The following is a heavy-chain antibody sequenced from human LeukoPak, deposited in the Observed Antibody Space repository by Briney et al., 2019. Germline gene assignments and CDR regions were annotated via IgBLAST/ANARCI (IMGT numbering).Heavy chain of an antibody. J-gene: IGHJ3*02. CDR1: GFTFDDYA. V-gene: IGHV3-20*04. Sequence: PGGSLRLSCAASGFTFDDYAMHWVRQAPGKGLEWVSGINWNGGSTGYADSVKGRFTISRDNAKNSLYLQMNSLRAEDTALYYCASASLGYSSSSPAFDIWGQGTMVTVSS. D-gene: IGHD6-6*01. CDR2: INWNGGST. CDR3: ASASLGYSSSSPAFDI.